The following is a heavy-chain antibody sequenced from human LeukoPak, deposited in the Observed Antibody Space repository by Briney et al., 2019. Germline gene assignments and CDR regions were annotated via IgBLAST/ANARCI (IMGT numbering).Heavy chain of an antibody. D-gene: IGHD3-22*01. J-gene: IGHJ4*02. CDR1: GFTFSSYA. V-gene: IGHV3-64*01. Sequence: GGSLRLSCAASGFTFSSYAMHWVRQAPGKGLEYVSAISSNGGSTYYANSVKGRFTISRDNSKNTLYLQMGSLRAEDMAVYYCARGYYYDSSGYYPKEFWWGQGTLVTVSS. CDR3: ARGYYYDSSGYYPKEFW. CDR2: ISSNGGST.